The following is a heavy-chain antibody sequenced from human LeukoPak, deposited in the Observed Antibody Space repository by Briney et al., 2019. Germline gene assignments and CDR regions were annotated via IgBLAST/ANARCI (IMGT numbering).Heavy chain of an antibody. CDR2: IYTSGST. V-gene: IGHV4-61*02. CDR1: GGSISSGDYY. Sequence: SETLSLTCTVSGGSISSGDYYWSWIRQPAGKGLEWIGRIYTSGSTNYNPSLKSRVTMSVDTSKNQFSLKLSSVTAADTAVYYCARDPRYCSSTSCHGTWFDPWGQGTLVTVSS. CDR3: ARDPRYCSSTSCHGTWFDP. D-gene: IGHD2-2*01. J-gene: IGHJ5*02.